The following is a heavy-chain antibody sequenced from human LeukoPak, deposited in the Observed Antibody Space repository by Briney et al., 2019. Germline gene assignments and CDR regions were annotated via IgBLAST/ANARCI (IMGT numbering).Heavy chain of an antibody. J-gene: IGHJ6*03. Sequence: GGSLRLSCAASGFTFSSHAMYWVRQAPGKGLEFVSVISSNGVNTYYPNSVKGRFTISRDNSKNTLYLQMGSLRAEDMAVYYCARRGTPYSSSSYHYDYYYMDVWGKGTTVTVSS. V-gene: IGHV3-64*01. D-gene: IGHD6-6*01. CDR1: GFTFSSHA. CDR2: ISSNGVNT. CDR3: ARRGTPYSSSSYHYDYYYMDV.